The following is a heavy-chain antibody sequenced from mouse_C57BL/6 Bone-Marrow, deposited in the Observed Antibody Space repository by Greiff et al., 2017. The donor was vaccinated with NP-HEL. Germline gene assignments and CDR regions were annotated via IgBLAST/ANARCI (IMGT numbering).Heavy chain of an antibody. J-gene: IGHJ3*01. CDR3: VGGGDGYYGRYAY. V-gene: IGHV1-54*01. CDR1: GYAFTNYL. Sequence: QVQLQQSGAELVRPGTSVKVSCKASGYAFTNYLIEWVKQRPGQGLEWIGVINPGSGGTNYNEKFKGKATLTADKSSSTAYMQLSSLTAEDSAVYVCVGGGDGYYGRYAYWGQGTLVTVSA. D-gene: IGHD2-3*01. CDR2: INPGSGGT.